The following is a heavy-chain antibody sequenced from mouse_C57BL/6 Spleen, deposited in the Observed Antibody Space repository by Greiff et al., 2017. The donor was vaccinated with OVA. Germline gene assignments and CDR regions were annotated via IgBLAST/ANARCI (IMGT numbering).Heavy chain of an antibody. CDR1: GFSFNTYA. D-gene: IGHD4-1*01. Sequence: EVKLVESGGGLVQPKGSLKLSCAASGFSFNTYAMNWVRQAPGKGLEWVARIRSKSNNYATYYADSVKDRFTISRDDSESMLYLQMNNLKTEDTAMYYCVRHGLGRSFYYAMDYWGQGTSVTVSS. J-gene: IGHJ4*01. CDR2: IRSKSNNYAT. CDR3: VRHGLGRSFYYAMDY. V-gene: IGHV10-1*01.